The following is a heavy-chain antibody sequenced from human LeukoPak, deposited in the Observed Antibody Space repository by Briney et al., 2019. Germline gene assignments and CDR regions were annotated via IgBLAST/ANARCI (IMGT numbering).Heavy chain of an antibody. V-gene: IGHV3-53*01. Sequence: GGSLRLSCAASGFTFSSYSMNWVRQAPGKGLEWVSVIYSGGSTYYADSVKGRFTISRDNSKNTLYLQMNSLRAEDTAVYYCASTMDVWGEGTTVTIAS. J-gene: IGHJ6*03. CDR1: GFTFSSYS. D-gene: IGHD5/OR15-5a*01. CDR3: ASTMDV. CDR2: IYSGGST.